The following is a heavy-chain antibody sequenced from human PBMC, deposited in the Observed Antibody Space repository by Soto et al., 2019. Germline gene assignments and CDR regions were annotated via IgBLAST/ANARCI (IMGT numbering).Heavy chain of an antibody. CDR1: GFTFSSYG. CDR2: IWYDGSKK. CDR3: ARAGYSSGSNPPFDY. V-gene: IGHV3-33*01. J-gene: IGHJ4*02. Sequence: RLSCAASGFTFSSYGMHWVRQAPGKGLEWVAVIWYDGSKKYYEDSVKGRFTISRDNSKNTLYLQMNSRRAEDTAVYYCARAGYSSGSNPPFDYWGQGTLVTVSS. D-gene: IGHD6-19*01.